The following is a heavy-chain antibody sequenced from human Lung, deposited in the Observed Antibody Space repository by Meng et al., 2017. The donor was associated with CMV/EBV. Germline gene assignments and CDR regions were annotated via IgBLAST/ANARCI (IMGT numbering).Heavy chain of an antibody. CDR1: GGSISSSSYY. Sequence: SETLSLXCTVSGGSISSSSYYWGWIRQPPGKGLEWIGSIYYGGSTYYNPSLKSRVTISVDTSKNQFSLKLSSVTAADTAVYYCAKENYDSSGDDAFDIWGQGXMVTVSS. CDR3: AKENYDSSGDDAFDI. CDR2: IYYGGST. J-gene: IGHJ3*02. D-gene: IGHD3-22*01. V-gene: IGHV4-39*07.